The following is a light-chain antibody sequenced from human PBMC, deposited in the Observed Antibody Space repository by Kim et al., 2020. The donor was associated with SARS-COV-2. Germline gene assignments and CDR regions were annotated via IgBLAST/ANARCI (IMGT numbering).Light chain of an antibody. CDR1: QSVSSY. CDR3: QQRTNWPPT. V-gene: IGKV3-11*01. J-gene: IGKJ5*01. CDR2: DAS. Sequence: PGERATLSCRASQSVSSYLAWYQQKPGQAPRLLIYDASNRVTGIPGRFSGSGSGTDFTLTISSLEPEDFAVYYCQQRTNWPPTFGQGTRLEIK.